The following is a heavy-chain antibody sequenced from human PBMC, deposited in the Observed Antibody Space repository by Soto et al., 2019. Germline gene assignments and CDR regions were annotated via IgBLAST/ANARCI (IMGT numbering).Heavy chain of an antibody. J-gene: IGHJ3*02. Sequence: GESLKISCKGSGYNFASQWIGWVRQMPGEGLEWMGVIYPGDSDTRYSPSFEGQVTISADKSISTAYLQWNSLKASDAAMYYCARQRATVTSPDAFDIWGQGTMVTVSS. CDR1: GYNFASQW. CDR2: IYPGDSDT. CDR3: ARQRATVTSPDAFDI. D-gene: IGHD4-4*01. V-gene: IGHV5-51*01.